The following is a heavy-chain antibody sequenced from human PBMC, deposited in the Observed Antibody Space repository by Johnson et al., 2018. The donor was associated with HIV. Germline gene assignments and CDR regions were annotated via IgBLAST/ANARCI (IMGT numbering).Heavy chain of an antibody. Sequence: VQLVESGGGLVKPGGSLRLSCAASGITFSNAWMGWVRQAPGKGLEWVGRIKSKTDGATTDYAAPLKGRFTISRDDSKNTLYLQMNSLKTEDTAVYYCTRSIAASGRDAVDMWGQGTMVTVSS. CDR2: IKSKTDGATT. CDR1: GITFSNAW. CDR3: TRSIAASGRDAVDM. J-gene: IGHJ3*02. V-gene: IGHV3-15*01. D-gene: IGHD6-13*01.